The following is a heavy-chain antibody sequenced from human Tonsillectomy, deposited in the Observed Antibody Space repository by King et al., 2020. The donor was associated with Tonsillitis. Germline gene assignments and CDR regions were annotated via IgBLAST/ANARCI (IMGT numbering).Heavy chain of an antibody. CDR3: SLTTLDYYDSSGSSPHFDY. D-gene: IGHD3-22*01. CDR1: VFSLSTIGVG. V-gene: IGHV2-5*02. CDR2: IYGDDDK. Sequence: TLKESGPTLVKPTQTLTLTCTFSVFSLSTIGVGLGWIRQPPGKAREWLALIYGDDDKPYSPSLKSRLTISKATSKNQVVLTMTNMDPVDTATYYCSLTTLDYYDSSGSSPHFDYWGQGTLVTVSS. J-gene: IGHJ4*02.